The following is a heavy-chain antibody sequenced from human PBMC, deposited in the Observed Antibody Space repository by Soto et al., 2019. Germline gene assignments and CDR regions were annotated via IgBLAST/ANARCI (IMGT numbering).Heavy chain of an antibody. J-gene: IGHJ4*02. D-gene: IGHD5-18*01. CDR3: ARGYSYTYYFDY. V-gene: IGHV4-30-4*01. Sequence: DLEWIAYIYYSGRTYYNPSLKSRVTISVDTSKNQFSLRLSSVTAADTAVYYCARGYSYTYYFDYWGQGTLVTVSS. CDR2: IYYSGRT.